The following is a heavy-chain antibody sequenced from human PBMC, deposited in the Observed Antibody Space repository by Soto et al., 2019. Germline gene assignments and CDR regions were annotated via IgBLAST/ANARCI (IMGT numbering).Heavy chain of an antibody. D-gene: IGHD5-18*01. CDR1: GITVSSIY. CDR3: ARDPLGYSYGLYYNYGMDV. V-gene: IGHV3-53*02. J-gene: IGHJ6*02. Sequence: EVQLVETGGGLIQPGGSLRLSCAVSGITVSSIYMTWVRQAPGKGLEWVSVIYSEGTTYYADSVKGRFTISRDNSKNTLYLQMNSLRAEDTAVYYCARDPLGYSYGLYYNYGMDVWDQGTTVTVSS. CDR2: IYSEGTT.